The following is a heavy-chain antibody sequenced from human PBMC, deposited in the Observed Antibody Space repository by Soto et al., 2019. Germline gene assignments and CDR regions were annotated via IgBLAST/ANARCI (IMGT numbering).Heavy chain of an antibody. V-gene: IGHV3-23*01. D-gene: IGHD2-2*03. CDR2: ISGSGGST. Sequence: GGSLRLSCAASGFTFCSYAMSWVRPAPGEGLEWVSAISGSGGSTYYADSVKGRFTISRDNSKNTLYLQMNSLRAEDTAVYYCAKDLDIVVVPAAPWGQGTLVTVSS. CDR3: AKDLDIVVVPAAP. CDR1: GFTFCSYA. J-gene: IGHJ5*02.